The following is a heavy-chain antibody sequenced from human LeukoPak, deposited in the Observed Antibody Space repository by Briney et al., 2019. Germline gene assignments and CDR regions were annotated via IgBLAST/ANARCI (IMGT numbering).Heavy chain of an antibody. Sequence: ASVKVSCKASGYTFTRYYIHWVRQAPGQGLEWMGTINPSGDSTSYAQKFQGRVTMTRDTSTSTVYMELSSLTSEDTAVYYCARAPGYGGNSDYWGQGTLVTVSS. J-gene: IGHJ4*02. CDR1: GYTFTRYY. CDR3: ARAPGYGGNSDY. D-gene: IGHD4-23*01. V-gene: IGHV1-46*01. CDR2: INPSGDST.